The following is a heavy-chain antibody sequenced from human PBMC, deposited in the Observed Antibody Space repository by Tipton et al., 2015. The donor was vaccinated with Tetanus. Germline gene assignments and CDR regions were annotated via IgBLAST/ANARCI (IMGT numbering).Heavy chain of an antibody. CDR2: ISAYNGNT. Sequence: QLVQSGAEVKKPGASVRVSCKASGYTFTSYGISWVRQAPGQGLEWMGWISAYNGNTNYAQKLQGRVTMTTDTSTSTAYMELRSLGCDDTAIYYCARDTAVADAPHSSIDAFDIWGQGTMVTVSS. D-gene: IGHD6-19*01. CDR1: GYTFTSYG. CDR3: ARDTAVADAPHSSIDAFDI. J-gene: IGHJ3*02. V-gene: IGHV1-18*01.